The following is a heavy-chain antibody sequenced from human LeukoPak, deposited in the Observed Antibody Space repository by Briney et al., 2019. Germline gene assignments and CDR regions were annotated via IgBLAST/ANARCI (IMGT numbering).Heavy chain of an antibody. Sequence: ASVTVSCKASGYTFTSYYMHWVRQAPGQGLEWMGWINPNSGGTNYAQKFQGRVTMTRDTSISTAYMELSRLRSDDTAVYYCARVASAVAGTPFDYWGQGTLVTVSS. CDR2: INPNSGGT. D-gene: IGHD6-19*01. CDR3: ARVASAVAGTPFDY. CDR1: GYTFTSYY. J-gene: IGHJ4*02. V-gene: IGHV1-2*02.